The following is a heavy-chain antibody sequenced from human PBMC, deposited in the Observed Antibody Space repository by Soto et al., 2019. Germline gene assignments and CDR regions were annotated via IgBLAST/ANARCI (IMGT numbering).Heavy chain of an antibody. Sequence: SETLSLTCTVSGGSISSSSYYWGWIRQPPGKGLEWIGSIYYSGSTYYNPSLKSRVTISVDTSKNQFSLKLSSVTAADTAVYYCASGYSYGQSGRSWGQGTLVTVSS. CDR1: GGSISSSSYY. CDR2: IYYSGST. J-gene: IGHJ4*02. CDR3: ASGYSYGQSGRS. V-gene: IGHV4-39*01. D-gene: IGHD5-18*01.